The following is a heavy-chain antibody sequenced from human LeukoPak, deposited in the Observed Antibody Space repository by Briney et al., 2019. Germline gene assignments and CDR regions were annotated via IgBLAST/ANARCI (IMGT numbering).Heavy chain of an antibody. J-gene: IGHJ4*02. CDR2: INHSGST. Sequence: SETLSLTCAVYGGSFSGYFWSWIRQPPGKGLEWIGDINHSGSTNYNPSLESRVTISVETSKTQFSLSLRSSTAADTAVYFCVRVGYSGLLDSWGKGTLVTVSS. CDR1: GGSFSGYF. V-gene: IGHV4-34*01. CDR3: VRVGYSGLLDS. D-gene: IGHD5-12*01.